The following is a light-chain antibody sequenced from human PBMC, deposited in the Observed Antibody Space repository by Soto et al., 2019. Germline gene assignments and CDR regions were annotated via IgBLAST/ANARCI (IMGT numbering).Light chain of an antibody. CDR1: SSDVGSYNL. Sequence: QSALTQPASVSGSPGQSITISCTGTSSDVGSYNLVSWYQQHPGKAPNLIIYEVTKRPSGVSNRFSGSKSGNTASLTISGLQAEDEADYYCCSYADSTTWVFGGGTKLTVL. CDR2: EVT. J-gene: IGLJ3*02. CDR3: CSYADSTTWV. V-gene: IGLV2-23*02.